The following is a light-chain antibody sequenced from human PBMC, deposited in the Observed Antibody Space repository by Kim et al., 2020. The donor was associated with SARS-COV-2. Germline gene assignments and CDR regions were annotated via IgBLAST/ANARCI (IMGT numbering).Light chain of an antibody. V-gene: IGKV3-20*01. CDR2: SAS. J-gene: IGKJ2*01. CDR3: HHYARSRYT. CDR1: QSVSSIY. Sequence: EIVLTQSPDTLSLSPGERATLSCRASQSVSSIYLAWFQQKPGQAPRLLIESASSRATGIPDKFSGSGSGTDFTLTISRLEAEDSAVYYCHHYARSRYTFGQGTKLEI.